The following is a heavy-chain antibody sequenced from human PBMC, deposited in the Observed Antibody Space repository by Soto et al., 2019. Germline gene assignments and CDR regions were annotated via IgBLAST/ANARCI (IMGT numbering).Heavy chain of an antibody. CDR2: MYYSGTT. D-gene: IGHD6-25*01. CDR3: AVVDSTGNWFDP. J-gene: IGHJ5*02. CDR1: GSSSSSSDFY. Sequence: PSETLSPTCTVSGSSSSSSDFYWGWLRQTPGKGLEFIGSMYYSGTTYYNPSLKSRVTISVDTSKNQFTLKLISVTAADTAVYYCAVVDSTGNWFDPWGEGALVTAPQ. V-gene: IGHV4-39*01.